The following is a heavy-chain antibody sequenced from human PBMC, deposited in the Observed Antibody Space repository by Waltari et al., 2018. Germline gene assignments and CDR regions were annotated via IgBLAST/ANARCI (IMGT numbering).Heavy chain of an antibody. Sequence: QVQLVQSGAEVKKPGYSVKLSCKASGGTSSSYTISWLRQAPGHGLEWMGRIILSLGIANYAQKFQGRVTITADKSTSTAYMELSSLRSADTGVYYCSRLLPGSYLDDAFDIWGQGTMVTVSS. CDR3: SRLLPGSYLDDAFDI. CDR2: IILSLGIA. D-gene: IGHD1-26*01. V-gene: IGHV1-69*02. CDR1: GGTSSSYT. J-gene: IGHJ3*02.